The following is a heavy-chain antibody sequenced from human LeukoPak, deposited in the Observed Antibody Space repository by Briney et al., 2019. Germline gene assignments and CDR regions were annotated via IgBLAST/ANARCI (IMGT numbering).Heavy chain of an antibody. CDR3: ARDPYSGNYGTYYYYYMDV. D-gene: IGHD1-26*01. V-gene: IGHV3-21*01. J-gene: IGHJ6*03. Sequence: WGSLRLSCADSGFTFSNYNMNGVRQAPGKAMEWVSSITSSGTYTFYADSVKGRFTISRGNAKNSLYLQMDSLGPEDTAVYYCARDPYSGNYGTYYYYYMDVWSKGTTVTISS. CDR1: GFTFSNYN. CDR2: ITSSGTYT.